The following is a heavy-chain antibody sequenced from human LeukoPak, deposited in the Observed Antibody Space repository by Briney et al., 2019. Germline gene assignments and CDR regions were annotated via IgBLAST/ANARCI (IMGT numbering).Heavy chain of an antibody. CDR3: ARGYSYGPGYYYYYGMDV. CDR1: GYTFTSYG. V-gene: IGHV1-2*02. D-gene: IGHD5-18*01. Sequence: ASVKVSCKASGYTFTSYGISWVRQAPGQGLEWMGWIDPNSGGTNYAQKFQGRVTMTRDTSISTAYMELSRLRSDDTAVYYCARGYSYGPGYYYYYGMDVWGQGTTVTVSS. J-gene: IGHJ6*02. CDR2: IDPNSGGT.